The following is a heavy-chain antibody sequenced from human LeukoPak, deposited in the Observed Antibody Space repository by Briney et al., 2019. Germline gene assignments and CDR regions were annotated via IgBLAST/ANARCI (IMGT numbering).Heavy chain of an antibody. J-gene: IGHJ3*02. CDR3: ARRLAASDAFDI. Sequence: PSETLSLTCTVSGGSFSTYYWSWFRQPPGKGLEWIAYIYYRGSANYNPSLKSRVTISVDTSKNQFSLKLNSVTAADTAVYYCARRLAASDAFDIWGQGTMVTVSS. CDR2: IYYRGSA. V-gene: IGHV4-59*08. D-gene: IGHD2-21*01. CDR1: GGSFSTYY.